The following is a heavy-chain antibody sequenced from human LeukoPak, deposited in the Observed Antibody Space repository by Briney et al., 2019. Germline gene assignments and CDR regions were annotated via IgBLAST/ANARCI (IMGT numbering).Heavy chain of an antibody. J-gene: IGHJ3*02. CDR3: ARDMAGSDAFDI. CDR1: GDSITTTNYY. V-gene: IGHV4-39*07. CDR2: IFYSGST. D-gene: IGHD6-19*01. Sequence: SETLSLTCTVSGDSITTTNYYWGWIRQPPGKGLEWIGNIFYSGSTYYSPSLKSRVTMSVDTSKNQFSLKLSSVTAADTAVYYCARDMAGSDAFDIWGQGTMVTVSS.